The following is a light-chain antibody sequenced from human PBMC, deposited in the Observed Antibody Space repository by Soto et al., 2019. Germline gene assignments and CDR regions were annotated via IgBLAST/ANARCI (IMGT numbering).Light chain of an antibody. CDR3: QQGSNWYT. CDR2: DTS. J-gene: IGKJ2*01. CDR1: QSVDRY. Sequence: EIVLTQSPATLSLSPGDRATLSCRASQSVDRYLAWYQEKPGQAPRLLIYDTSDRATGIPDRFSGSGSGTDFTLTISSLEPEDFAGYYCQQGSNWYTFGQGTKLEIK. V-gene: IGKV3-11*01.